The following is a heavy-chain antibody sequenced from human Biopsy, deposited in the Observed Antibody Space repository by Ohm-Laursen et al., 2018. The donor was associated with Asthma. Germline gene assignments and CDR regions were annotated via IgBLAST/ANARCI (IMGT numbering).Heavy chain of an antibody. D-gene: IGHD3-10*01. CDR1: GYIFTSYW. CDR3: ARLPYGSGSFFDF. Sequence: ESLKISCKTSGYIFTSYWIGWVRQMPGKGLEWMAIIFPDDSDTIYSPSFQGQVTISADKSISTVYLQWSSLKASDTAKYYCARLPYGSGSFFDFWGQGTQVTVSS. J-gene: IGHJ4*02. V-gene: IGHV5-51*01. CDR2: IFPDDSDT.